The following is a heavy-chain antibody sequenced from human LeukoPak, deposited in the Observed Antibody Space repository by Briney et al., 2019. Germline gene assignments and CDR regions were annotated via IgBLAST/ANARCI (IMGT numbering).Heavy chain of an antibody. D-gene: IGHD4-17*01. Sequence: GGSLRLSCTASGFTLTNHAVSWVRQAPGKGLEWVSAEGSAGGTYYADSVKGRFTISRDNSKNTLYLQMNSLRAEDTAVYYCAKEARSYGDLGYYFDYWGQGTLVTVSS. J-gene: IGHJ4*02. CDR2: EGSAGGT. V-gene: IGHV3-23*01. CDR3: AKEARSYGDLGYYFDY. CDR1: GFTLTNHA.